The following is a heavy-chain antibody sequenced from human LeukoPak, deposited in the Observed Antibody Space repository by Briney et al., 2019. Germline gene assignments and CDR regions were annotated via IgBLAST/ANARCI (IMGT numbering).Heavy chain of an antibody. Sequence: GGSLRLSCAASGFTVSSNYMSWVRQAPGKGLEWVSVIYSGGSTYYADSVKGRFTISRDNAKNTLYLQMNSLRAEDTAVYYCARSDYDFWSGYYRLFDPWGQGTLVTVSS. CDR3: ARSDYDFWSGYYRLFDP. D-gene: IGHD3-3*01. J-gene: IGHJ5*02. CDR1: GFTVSSNY. V-gene: IGHV3-66*01. CDR2: IYSGGST.